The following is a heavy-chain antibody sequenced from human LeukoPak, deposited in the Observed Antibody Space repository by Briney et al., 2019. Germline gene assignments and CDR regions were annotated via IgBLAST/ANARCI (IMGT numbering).Heavy chain of an antibody. CDR2: IYTSGST. Sequence: SETLSLTCTVSGGSISSYYWSWIRQPAGKGLEWIGRIYTSGSTNYNPSLKSRVTMSVDTSKNQFSLKLSSVTAADTAVYYCARAALGGSYYYDSSGYFRNWGQGTLVTVSS. V-gene: IGHV4-4*07. CDR1: GGSISSYY. D-gene: IGHD3-22*01. CDR3: ARAALGGSYYYDSSGYFRN. J-gene: IGHJ4*02.